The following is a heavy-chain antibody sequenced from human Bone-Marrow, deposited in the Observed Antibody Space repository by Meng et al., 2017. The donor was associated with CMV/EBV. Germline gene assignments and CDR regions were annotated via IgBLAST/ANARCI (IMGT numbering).Heavy chain of an antibody. D-gene: IGHD2-15*01. CDR3: ARGVRYCSGDTCYYFDH. V-gene: IGHV1-8*03. Sequence: ASVKVSCKASGYTFTGYDINWVRQATGQGLEWMGWMNPTSGKTGYARKFQGRVTISRNTSINTAYMELSRLTSDDTAVYYCARGVRYCSGDTCYYFDHWGQGTLVTVSS. J-gene: IGHJ4*02. CDR2: MNPTSGKT. CDR1: GYTFTGYD.